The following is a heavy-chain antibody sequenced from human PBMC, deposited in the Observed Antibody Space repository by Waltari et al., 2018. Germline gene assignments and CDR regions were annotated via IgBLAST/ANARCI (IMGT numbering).Heavy chain of an antibody. CDR1: GFAFRSYG. D-gene: IGHD2-21*01. V-gene: IGHV3-30-3*01. J-gene: IGHJ4*02. CDR3: ARVAVPYCGVDCYYTY. CDR2: ISYDGNYK. Sequence: QVQLVASGGGVVQPGRSLRLSCAASGFAFRSYGMDWVRQAPGKGLEWVAVISYDGNYKYYADSVKGRFTVSRDNSKNTLYLQINSLMPEDTAIYYCARVAVPYCGVDCYYTYWGQGTLVTVSS.